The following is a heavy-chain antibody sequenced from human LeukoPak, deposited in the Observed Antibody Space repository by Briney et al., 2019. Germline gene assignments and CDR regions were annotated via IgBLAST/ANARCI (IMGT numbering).Heavy chain of an antibody. CDR1: GFPFNTYS. Sequence: PGGSVRLSCMASGFPFNTYSMTWVRQAPGRGLEWVANLDPEGGDDFYLDSVKGRFSISRDNAKNSLYLLMTNLKVEDTAAYYCARDVLIGFWSGYSDFWGPGTLVAVAS. D-gene: IGHD3-3*01. V-gene: IGHV3-7*01. CDR2: LDPEGGDD. CDR3: ARDVLIGFWSGYSDF. J-gene: IGHJ4*02.